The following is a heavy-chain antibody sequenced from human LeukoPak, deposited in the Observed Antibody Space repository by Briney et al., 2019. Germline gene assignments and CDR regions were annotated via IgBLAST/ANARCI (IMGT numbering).Heavy chain of an antibody. V-gene: IGHV1-18*04. Sequence: ASVKVSCKGSGYTLSNHAFSWVRQAPGQGLEWMGWISAYNGNTNYAQKLQGRVTMTTDTSTSTAYMELRSLRSDDTAVYYCARDSRIFGMDVWGQGTTVTVSS. D-gene: IGHD2-15*01. CDR2: ISAYNGNT. J-gene: IGHJ6*02. CDR1: GYTLSNHA. CDR3: ARDSRIFGMDV.